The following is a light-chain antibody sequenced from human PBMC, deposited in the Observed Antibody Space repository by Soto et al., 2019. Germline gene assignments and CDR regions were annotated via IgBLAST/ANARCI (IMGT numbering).Light chain of an antibody. Sequence: EIVLTQSPGTLSLSPGERATLSCRASQSVSSSYLAWYQQKPGQAPRLLIYGASSRATGIPDRFSGSGSGKDFTLTISRLEPEDFAVYYCQQYGRPPRTTFCKGTKVNIX. CDR3: QQYGRPPRTT. CDR1: QSVSSSY. J-gene: IGKJ1*01. CDR2: GAS. V-gene: IGKV3-20*01.